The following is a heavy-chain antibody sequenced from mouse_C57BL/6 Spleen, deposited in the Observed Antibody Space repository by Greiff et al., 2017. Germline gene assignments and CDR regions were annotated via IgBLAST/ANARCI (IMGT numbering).Heavy chain of an antibody. CDR2: IWRGGST. V-gene: IGHV2-5*01. CDR1: GFSLTSYG. D-gene: IGHD1-1*01. CDR3: AKKNYGSSYEAMDY. J-gene: IGHJ4*01. Sequence: VKLQESGPGLVQPSQSLSITCTVSGFSLTSYGVHWVRQSPGKGLEWLGVIWRGGSTDYNAAFMSRLSITKDNSKSQVFFKMNSLQADDTAIYYCAKKNYGSSYEAMDYWGQGTSVTVSS.